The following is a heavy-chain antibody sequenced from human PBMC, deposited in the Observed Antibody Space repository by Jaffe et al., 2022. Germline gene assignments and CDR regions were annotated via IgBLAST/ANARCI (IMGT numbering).Heavy chain of an antibody. D-gene: IGHD4-17*01. CDR3: TFYGGKGYYYYYMDV. Sequence: EVQLVESGGGLVQPGGSLKLSCAASGFTFSGSAMHWVRQASGKGLEWVGRIRSKANSYATAYAASVKGRFTISRDDSKNTAYLQMNSLKTEDTAVYYCTFYGGKGYYYYYMDVWGKGTTVTVSS. CDR2: IRSKANSYAT. CDR1: GFTFSGSA. J-gene: IGHJ6*03. V-gene: IGHV3-73*02.